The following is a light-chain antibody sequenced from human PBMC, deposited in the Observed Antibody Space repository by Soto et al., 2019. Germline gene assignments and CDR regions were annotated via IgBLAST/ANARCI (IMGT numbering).Light chain of an antibody. CDR3: QSYDSSLSGHVV. J-gene: IGLJ2*01. Sequence: QTVVTQPPSVSGAPGQRVTISCTGSSSNIGAGYDVHWYQQLPGTAPKLLIYANTNRPSGVPDRFAGSKSGTSASLDITGLQAEDEADYYCQSYDSSLSGHVVFGGGTKLTVL. CDR1: SSNIGAGYD. V-gene: IGLV1-40*01. CDR2: ANT.